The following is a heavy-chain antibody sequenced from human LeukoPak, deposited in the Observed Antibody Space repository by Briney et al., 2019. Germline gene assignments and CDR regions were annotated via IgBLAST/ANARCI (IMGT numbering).Heavy chain of an antibody. V-gene: IGHV3-53*01. CDR1: GFTVSSNY. D-gene: IGHD2-15*01. J-gene: IGHJ4*02. Sequence: GGSLRLSCAASGFTVSSNYMSWVRQAPGKGLEWVSAIYSGGSTYYADSVKGRFTISRDNSKNTLYLQMNSLRAEDTAVYYCARDGVAASFDYWGQGTLVTVSS. CDR3: ARDGVAASFDY. CDR2: IYSGGST.